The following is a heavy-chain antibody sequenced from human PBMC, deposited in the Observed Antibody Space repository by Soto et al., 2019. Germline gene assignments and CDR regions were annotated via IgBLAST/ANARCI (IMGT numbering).Heavy chain of an antibody. J-gene: IGHJ4*02. D-gene: IGHD4-4*01. Sequence: GGSLRLSCVASGFSLSDFYMTWIRQAPGKGLEWLSYITGDGITIFYADSVRGRFTISRDNAKNSLYLQMNSLRDEDTAVYYCTRDYRNKGFDYWGQGTLVTVSS. CDR3: TRDYRNKGFDY. V-gene: IGHV3-11*01. CDR1: GFSLSDFY. CDR2: ITGDGITI.